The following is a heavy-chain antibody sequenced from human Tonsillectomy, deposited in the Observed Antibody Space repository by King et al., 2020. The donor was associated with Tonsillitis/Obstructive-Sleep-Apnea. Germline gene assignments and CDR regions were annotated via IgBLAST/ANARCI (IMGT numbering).Heavy chain of an antibody. CDR2: ISYDGSNK. V-gene: IGHV3-30*04. J-gene: IGHJ4*02. CDR3: ARFGSSWYFDY. D-gene: IGHD6-13*01. CDR1: GFTFSSYA. Sequence: VQLVESGGGVVQPGRSLRLSCAASGFTFSSYAMHCVRQAPGKGLEWVAVISYDGSNKYYADSVKGRFTISRDNSKNTLYLQMNSLRAEDTAVYYCARFGSSWYFDYWGRETLVTVSS.